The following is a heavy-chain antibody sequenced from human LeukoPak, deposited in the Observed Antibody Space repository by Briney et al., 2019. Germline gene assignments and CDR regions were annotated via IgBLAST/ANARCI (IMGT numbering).Heavy chain of an antibody. D-gene: IGHD4-17*01. Sequence: SETLSLTCAVYGGSFSGYYWSWIRQPPGKGLEWIGEINHSGSTNYNPSLKSRVTISVDTSKNQFSLKLSSVTAADTAVYYRARGGGLTTVTTTTSWFDPWGQGTLVTVSS. CDR3: ARGGGLTTVTTTTSWFDP. V-gene: IGHV4-34*01. CDR2: INHSGST. J-gene: IGHJ5*02. CDR1: GGSFSGYY.